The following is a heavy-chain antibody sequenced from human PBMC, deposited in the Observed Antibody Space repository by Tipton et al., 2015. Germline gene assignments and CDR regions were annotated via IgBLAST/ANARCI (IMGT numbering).Heavy chain of an antibody. Sequence: SLRLSCAASGFTFSDYYMSWIRQAPGKGLEWVSYINSRSSTIYYADSVKGRFTISRDNSNNTLYVQMNSLRDEDTAVYYCVISMITFGGHWGQGTLVTVSS. CDR3: VISMITFGGH. CDR2: INSRSSTI. V-gene: IGHV3-11*04. J-gene: IGHJ4*02. D-gene: IGHD3-16*01. CDR1: GFTFSDYY.